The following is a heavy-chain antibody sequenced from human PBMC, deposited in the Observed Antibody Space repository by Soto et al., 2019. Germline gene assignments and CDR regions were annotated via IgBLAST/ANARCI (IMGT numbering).Heavy chain of an antibody. CDR1: GFTFSRYA. J-gene: IGHJ3*01. Sequence: QVQLVESGGGVVQPGKSLRLSCAASGFTFSRYALHWVRQAPGKGLQWVAVISYNGVNKYYADSVKGQFTISRDNSKNTLYLQINSLRTEDTAVYYCASPSAVAGRDGAFDFWGQGTVVSVSS. D-gene: IGHD6-19*01. CDR2: ISYNGVNK. V-gene: IGHV3-30-3*01. CDR3: ASPSAVAGRDGAFDF.